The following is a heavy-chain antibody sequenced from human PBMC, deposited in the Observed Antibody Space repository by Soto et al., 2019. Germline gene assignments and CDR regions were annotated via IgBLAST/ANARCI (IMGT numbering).Heavy chain of an antibody. J-gene: IGHJ4*02. CDR1: VGSISSYY. CDR2: IYTSGST. V-gene: IGHV4-4*07. Sequence: SETLSLTCTVSVGSISSYYWSLIRQPAGKGLEWIGRIYTSGSTNYNPSLKIRVTMSVDTSKNQFSLKLSSVTAADTAVYYCARDKERGYSYYYFEYWGQGTMVTVSS. CDR3: ARDKERGYSYYYFEY. D-gene: IGHD5-18*01.